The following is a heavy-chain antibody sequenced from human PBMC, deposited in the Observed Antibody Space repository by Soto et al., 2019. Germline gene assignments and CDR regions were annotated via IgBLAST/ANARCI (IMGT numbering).Heavy chain of an antibody. CDR1: GYTFTGYY. J-gene: IGHJ4*02. CDR2: INPNSGGT. Sequence: ASVKVSCKASGYTFTGYYMHWVRQAPGQGLEWMGWINPNSGGTNYAQKFQGWVTMTRDTSISTAYMELSSLRSEDTAVYYCARVGTYSSSWRTFDYWGQGTLVTVSS. CDR3: ARVGTYSSSWRTFDY. D-gene: IGHD6-13*01. V-gene: IGHV1-2*04.